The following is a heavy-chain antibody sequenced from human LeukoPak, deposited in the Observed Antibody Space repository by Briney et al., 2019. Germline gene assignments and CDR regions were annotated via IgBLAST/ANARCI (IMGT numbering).Heavy chain of an antibody. CDR3: ARNQYYYGSGMRVDP. D-gene: IGHD3-10*01. V-gene: IGHV4-59*08. J-gene: IGHJ5*02. Sequence: SETLSLTSPVYSGSISSYSWSWIRQPPGKGLEWIGYIYYSGSTNYNPSLKSRVTISVDTSKNQFSLKLSSVTAADTAVYYCARNQYYYGSGMRVDPWGQGTLVTVSS. CDR2: IYYSGST. CDR1: SGSISSYS.